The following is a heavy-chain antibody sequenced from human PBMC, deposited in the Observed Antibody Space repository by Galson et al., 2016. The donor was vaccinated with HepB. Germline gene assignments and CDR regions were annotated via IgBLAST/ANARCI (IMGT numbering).Heavy chain of an antibody. CDR1: GGSISNYY. V-gene: IGHV4-59*12. J-gene: IGHJ3*02. Sequence: SETLSLTCTISGGSISNYYWNWIRQTPEKRLEWIGYVYAGGNTNYSPPLRSRVSISGDTSKNQFSLRLSSVTAADTAVYFCARGRMSYDSSTGYYMDAFDIWGQGTKVTVSS. D-gene: IGHD3-3*01. CDR2: VYAGGNT. CDR3: ARGRMSYDSSTGYYMDAFDI.